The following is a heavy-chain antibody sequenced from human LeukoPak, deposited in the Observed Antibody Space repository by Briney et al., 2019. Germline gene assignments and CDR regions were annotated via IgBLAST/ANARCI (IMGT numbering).Heavy chain of an antibody. J-gene: IGHJ6*02. CDR3: AKDTDFSPLYGMDV. CDR2: ISSSGSTI. D-gene: IGHD3-3*01. CDR1: GFTFSDYY. V-gene: IGHV3-11*01. Sequence: GGSLRLSCAASGFTFSDYYMSWIRQAPGKGLEWVSYISSSGSTIYYADSVKGRFTISRDNAKNSLYLQMNSLRAEDTALYYCAKDTDFSPLYGMDVWGQGTTVTVSS.